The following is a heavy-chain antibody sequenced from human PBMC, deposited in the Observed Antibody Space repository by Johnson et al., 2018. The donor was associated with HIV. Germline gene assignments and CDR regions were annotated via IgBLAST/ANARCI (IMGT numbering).Heavy chain of an antibody. J-gene: IGHJ3*02. CDR3: ARDATYYYDSSGYHDAFDI. CDR2: ISYDGSNK. V-gene: IGHV3-30-3*01. Sequence: QVQLVESGGGLVQPGGSLRLSCAASGFTFSSYAMHWVRQAPGTGLEWVAVISYDGSNKYYADSVKGRFTISRDNSKNTLYLQMNSLRAEDTAVYYCARDATYYYDSSGYHDAFDIWGKGTMVTVSS. D-gene: IGHD3-22*01. CDR1: GFTFSSYA.